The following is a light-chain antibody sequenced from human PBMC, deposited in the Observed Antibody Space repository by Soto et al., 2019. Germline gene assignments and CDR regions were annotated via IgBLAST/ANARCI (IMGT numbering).Light chain of an antibody. CDR2: GAS. Sequence: EIVLTQAAGTLSLSPGERATLSCRASQSVSSNYLAWYQQKPGQAPRPLIYGASSRATGIPDRFSGSGAGTDFTLTISRLEPEDFAVYYCQQYGSSPWTFGQGTKVDI. V-gene: IGKV3-20*01. CDR1: QSVSSNY. CDR3: QQYGSSPWT. J-gene: IGKJ1*01.